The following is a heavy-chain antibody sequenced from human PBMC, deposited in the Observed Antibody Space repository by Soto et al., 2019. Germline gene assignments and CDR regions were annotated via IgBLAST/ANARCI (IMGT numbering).Heavy chain of an antibody. Sequence: VKVSCKASGYTFTGDYMHWVRQAPGQGLEWMGWMNFKSGDTKSTQKFQGRVTMTRDTSINTAYMELTRLTSDDTALYYCAREDCSGGCHQKFDFWGQGTLVTVSS. J-gene: IGHJ4*02. V-gene: IGHV1-2*02. D-gene: IGHD2-15*01. CDR1: GYTFTGDY. CDR2: MNFKSGDT. CDR3: AREDCSGGCHQKFDF.